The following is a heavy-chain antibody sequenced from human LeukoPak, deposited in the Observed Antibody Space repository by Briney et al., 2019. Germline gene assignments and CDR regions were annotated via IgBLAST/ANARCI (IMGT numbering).Heavy chain of an antibody. V-gene: IGHV3-15*01. Sequence: GGSLRLSCAASGFTFSNAWMSWVRQAPGKGLEWVGRIKSKTDGGTTDYAAPVKGRFTISRDDSKNTLYLQMNSLKTEDTAVYYCTTKGYSGYDFFDYWGQGTLVTVSS. CDR3: TTKGYSGYDFFDY. CDR1: GFTFSNAW. D-gene: IGHD5-12*01. J-gene: IGHJ4*02. CDR2: IKSKTDGGTT.